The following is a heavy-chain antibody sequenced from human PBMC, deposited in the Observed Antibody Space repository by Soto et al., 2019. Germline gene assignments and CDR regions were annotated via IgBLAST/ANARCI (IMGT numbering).Heavy chain of an antibody. D-gene: IGHD6-13*01. V-gene: IGHV4-59*01. CDR2: IYYSGST. J-gene: IGHJ6*02. CDR1: GGSIISYY. CDR3: ATGIGYSSSWYRHTYYYGMYV. Sequence: LVPLRLTWTVAGGSIISYYWRWIRQPPGKGLEWIGYIYYSGSTNYNPSLKSRVTISVDTSKNQFSLKLSSVTAADTAVYYFATGIGYSSSWYRHTYYYGMYVWGQGTTVTVS.